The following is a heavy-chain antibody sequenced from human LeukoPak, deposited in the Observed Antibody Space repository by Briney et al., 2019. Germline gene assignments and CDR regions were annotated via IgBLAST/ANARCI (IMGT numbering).Heavy chain of an antibody. J-gene: IGHJ4*02. D-gene: IGHD2-15*01. CDR1: GYTFTGHY. V-gene: IGHV1-2*02. CDR3: ANVVAGVTCDY. Sequence: ASVKVSCKASGYTFTGHYMHWVRQAPGQGLGWMGWINPNSGGTSYAQKFQGRVTMTRDTSISTAYMELSRLTSDDTAVYYCANVVAGVTCDYWGQGTLVTVSS. CDR2: INPNSGGT.